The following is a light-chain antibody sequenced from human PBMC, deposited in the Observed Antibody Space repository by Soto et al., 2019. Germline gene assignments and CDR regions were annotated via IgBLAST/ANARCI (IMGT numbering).Light chain of an antibody. J-gene: IGLJ1*01. V-gene: IGLV2-14*01. CDR3: SSYTSPFYF. CDR1: SSDVGGYNY. Sequence: QSALTQPASVSGSPGQSITISCTGTSSDVGGYNYVSWYQQHPGKAPKLMIYDVSNRPSGVSNRFSGSKSGKTASLTISWLRAEAGANYYCSSYTSPFYFFGTGTKVT. CDR2: DVS.